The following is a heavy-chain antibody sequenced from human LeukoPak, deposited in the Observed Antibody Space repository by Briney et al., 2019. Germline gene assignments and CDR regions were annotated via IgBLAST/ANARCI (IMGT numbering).Heavy chain of an antibody. CDR1: GYTFTSYD. J-gene: IGHJ5*02. CDR2: MNPNSGNT. D-gene: IGHD3-10*01. Sequence: GASVKVSCKASGYTFTSYDINWVRQATGQGLEWMGWMNPNSGNTGYAQKFQGRVTMTRNTSISTAYMELSSLRSEDTAVYYCARVERNWRLWFGEQIDPWGQGTLVTVSS. CDR3: ARVERNWRLWFGEQIDP. V-gene: IGHV1-8*01.